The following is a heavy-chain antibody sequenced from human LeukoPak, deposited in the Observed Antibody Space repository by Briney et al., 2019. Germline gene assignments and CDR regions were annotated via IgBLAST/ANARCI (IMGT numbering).Heavy chain of an antibody. CDR3: AKAHSSGYYRDYFDY. CDR2: ISGSAGNT. CDR1: GFTFSSYA. V-gene: IGHV3-23*01. J-gene: IGHJ4*02. D-gene: IGHD3-22*01. Sequence: GGSLRLSCAASGFTFSSYAMSWVRQAPGKGLEWVSAISGSAGNTCSADSVKGRFTISRDNSKNTLYLQLNSLSPEDTAVYYCAKAHSSGYYRDYFDYWGQGTLVTVSS.